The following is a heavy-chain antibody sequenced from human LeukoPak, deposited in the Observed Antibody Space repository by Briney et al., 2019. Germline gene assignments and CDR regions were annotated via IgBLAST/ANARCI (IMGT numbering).Heavy chain of an antibody. V-gene: IGHV4-4*09. D-gene: IGHD6-6*01. CDR1: GGSISSSY. CDR2: IYSSGTT. Sequence: SETLSLTCTVSGGSISSSYWSWIRQPPGKRLEWIGYIYSSGTTNYNPSLKSRLTISVDTSKNQFSLNLNSVTAADTAVYYCARHTSKTYSSSSDWFDPWGQGTPVTVSS. CDR3: ARHTSKTYSSSSDWFDP. J-gene: IGHJ5*02.